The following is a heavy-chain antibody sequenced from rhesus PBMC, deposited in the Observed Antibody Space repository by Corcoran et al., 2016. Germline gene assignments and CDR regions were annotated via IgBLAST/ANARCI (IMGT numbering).Heavy chain of an antibody. D-gene: IGHD1-20*01. Sequence: QVTLKESGPALVKPTQTLTLTCTFSGFSLSTSGLGINWIHQPPGKALEWLASVYWDDDKGYTTSLKSRLTISKDTTKNHVVLTMTNMDPVDTSTYYCARRDGWNNGIIDYWGQGVLVTVSS. CDR3: ARRDGWNNGIIDY. V-gene: IGHV2S1*01. J-gene: IGHJ4*01. CDR2: VYWDDDK. CDR1: GFSLSTSGLG.